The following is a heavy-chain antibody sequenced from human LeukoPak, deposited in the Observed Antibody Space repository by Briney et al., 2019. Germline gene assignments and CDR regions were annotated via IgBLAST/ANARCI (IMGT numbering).Heavy chain of an antibody. Sequence: GGSLRLSCVASGFTFSSNWMHWVRQAPGKGLVWVSRINSDGSSTSYTDSVKGRFTISRDNAKNTLYLQMNSLRAEDTAVYFCASPGATSKFDYWGQGTQVTVSS. V-gene: IGHV3-74*01. CDR3: ASPGATSKFDY. J-gene: IGHJ4*02. D-gene: IGHD1-26*01. CDR1: GFTFSSNW. CDR2: INSDGSST.